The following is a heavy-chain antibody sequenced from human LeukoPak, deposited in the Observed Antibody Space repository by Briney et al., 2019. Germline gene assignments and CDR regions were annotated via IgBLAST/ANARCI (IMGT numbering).Heavy chain of an antibody. CDR2: IRYDGSNK. V-gene: IGHV3-30*02. J-gene: IGHJ4*02. CDR3: AKRVAGSSSPFDY. CDR1: GFTFSSYA. D-gene: IGHD6-6*01. Sequence: GRSLRLSCAASGFTFSSYAMHWVRQAPGKGLEWVAFIRYDGSNKYYADSVKGRFTISRDNSKNTLYLQMNSLRAEDTAVYYCAKRVAGSSSPFDYWGQGTLVTVSS.